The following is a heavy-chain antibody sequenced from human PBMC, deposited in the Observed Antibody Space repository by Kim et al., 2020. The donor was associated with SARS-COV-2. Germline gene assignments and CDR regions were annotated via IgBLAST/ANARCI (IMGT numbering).Heavy chain of an antibody. V-gene: IGHV3-30*18. J-gene: IGHJ4*02. CDR1: GFTFNTYG. Sequence: GGSLRLSCAASGFTFNTYGMHWVRQAPGKGLEWVAVISYDGSNKYYADSVKGRFTISRDNSKNTLYLQMNSLRIEDTAVYYCAKSFSGSYFGYDYWGQGPLGTVSS. CDR3: AKSFSGSYFGYDY. CDR2: ISYDGSNK. D-gene: IGHD1-26*01.